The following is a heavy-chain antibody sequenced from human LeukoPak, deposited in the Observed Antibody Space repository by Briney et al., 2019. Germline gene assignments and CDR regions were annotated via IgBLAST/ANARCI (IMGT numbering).Heavy chain of an antibody. CDR2: IYYSGST. D-gene: IGHD2-21*02. V-gene: IGHV4-59*12. CDR1: GGSISSYY. Sequence: SETLSLTCTVSGGSISSYYWSWIRQPPGKGLEWIGYIYYSGSTYYNPSLKSRVTISVDTSKNQFSLKLSSVTAADTAVYYCARDAVVVTAFRNYYGMDVWGQGTTVTVSS. CDR3: ARDAVVVTAFRNYYGMDV. J-gene: IGHJ6*02.